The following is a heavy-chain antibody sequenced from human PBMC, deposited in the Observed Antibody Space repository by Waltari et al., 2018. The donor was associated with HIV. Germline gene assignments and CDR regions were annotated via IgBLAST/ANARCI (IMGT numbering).Heavy chain of an antibody. CDR1: GYTFTGNG. V-gene: IGHV1-18*01. CDR3: ARENYYDSSASHCPFDY. D-gene: IGHD3-22*01. CDR2: ISAYYGAT. J-gene: IGHJ4*02. Sequence: QVQLVQSGAEVKKPGASVTVSCKTSGYTFTGNGISWLRQAPGQWLEWRGWISAYYGATNHAQKFQGSVSMTRCTSTTTAYMELTSLRSADTAVYYCARENYYDSSASHCPFDYWGQGTLVTVSS.